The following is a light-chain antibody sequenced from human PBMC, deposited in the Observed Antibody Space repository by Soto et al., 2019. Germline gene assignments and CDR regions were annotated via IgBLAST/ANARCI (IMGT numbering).Light chain of an antibody. CDR2: DAS. J-gene: IGKJ4*01. CDR3: QQRSNWPPT. Sequence: EIELTQSPATLSLSPGERATLSCRASQSISSYLAWYQQKPGQAPRLLIYDASNRATGIPARFSGGGTGTDFTLTISSLEPEDFAVYYCQQRSNWPPTFGGGTKVEIK. CDR1: QSISSY. V-gene: IGKV3-11*01.